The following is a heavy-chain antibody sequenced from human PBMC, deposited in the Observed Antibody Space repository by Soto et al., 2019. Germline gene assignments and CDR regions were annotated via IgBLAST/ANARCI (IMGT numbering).Heavy chain of an antibody. J-gene: IGHJ4*02. CDR3: ARGDIAARRGSFDY. CDR2: ISGSSSII. Sequence: GGSLRLSCAASGFTFSSYSMNWVRQAPGKGLEWVSYISGSSSIIYFADSVKGRISISRDNDKNSLFLQLNSLRAEDTAVYYCARGDIAARRGSFDYWGQGTLVTVSS. D-gene: IGHD5-12*01. CDR1: GFTFSSYS. V-gene: IGHV3-48*01.